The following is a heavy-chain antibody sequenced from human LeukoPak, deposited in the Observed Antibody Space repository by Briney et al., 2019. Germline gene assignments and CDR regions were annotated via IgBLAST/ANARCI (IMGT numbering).Heavy chain of an antibody. CDR1: GYTFTSYG. Sequence: VASVKVSCKASGYTFTSYGISWVRQAPGQGLEWMGWISAYNGNTNYAQKLQGRVTMTTDTSTSTAYMELRSLRSDDTAVYYCARDHTITMVRGIINRFDPWGQGTLVTVSS. CDR2: ISAYNGNT. D-gene: IGHD3-10*01. V-gene: IGHV1-18*01. CDR3: ARDHTITMVRGIINRFDP. J-gene: IGHJ5*02.